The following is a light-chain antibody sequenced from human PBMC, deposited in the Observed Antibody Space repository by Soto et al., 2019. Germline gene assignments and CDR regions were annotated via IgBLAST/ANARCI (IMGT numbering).Light chain of an antibody. CDR3: QQYNSYPKT. CDR2: MAS. CDR1: QTIVSW. J-gene: IGKJ2*01. Sequence: DVQMTQSPSTLSASIGDTVTITCRASQTIVSWLAWYQQKPGRPPKLLIYMASILESGVSSRFSGRGSGTEFTLIISGLRPDDLGTYYCQQYNSYPKTFGEGTKLDI. V-gene: IGKV1-5*03.